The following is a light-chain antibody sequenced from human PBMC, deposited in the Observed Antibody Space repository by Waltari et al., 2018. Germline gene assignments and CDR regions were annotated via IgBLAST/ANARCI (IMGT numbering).Light chain of an antibody. Sequence: QSVLTQPPSASATPGQRVTLSCSGSSSNIGRHYVSWFQQLPGTAPKLLIYRNNQRPSGVPDRFSGSKSGTSASLAISGLRSVDDADYYCAAWDDSLSSWLFGGGTKVTVL. CDR2: RNN. CDR3: AAWDDSLSSWL. CDR1: SSNIGRHY. J-gene: IGLJ3*02. V-gene: IGLV1-47*01.